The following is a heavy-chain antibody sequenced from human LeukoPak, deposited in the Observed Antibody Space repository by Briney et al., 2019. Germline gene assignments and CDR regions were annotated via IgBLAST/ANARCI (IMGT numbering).Heavy chain of an antibody. CDR2: ITASGFT. J-gene: IGHJ3*02. D-gene: IGHD5-12*01. CDR1: GFTFSNYD. Sequence: GGSLRLSCSASGFTFSNYDMGWVRQAPGEGLEWVCSITASGFTNHADSARGRFTISRDNAKNTLYLQMNSLRAEDTALYYCGKYLQPSGYPYALDMWGQGTMVTVSS. V-gene: IGHV3-23*01. CDR3: GKYLQPSGYPYALDM.